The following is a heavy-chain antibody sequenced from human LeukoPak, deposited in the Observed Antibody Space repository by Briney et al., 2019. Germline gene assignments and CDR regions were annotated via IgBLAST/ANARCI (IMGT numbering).Heavy chain of an antibody. CDR1: GGSISGYY. CDR2: IYNSGST. V-gene: IGHV4-59*08. D-gene: IGHD3-10*01. J-gene: IGHJ4*02. Sequence: SETLSLTCTVSGGSISGYYWNWIRQPPGKGLEWIGYIYNSGSTNSNPSLKSRVTISVDPSKNQFSLELRSVTAADTAVYYCARRAQAGYYNSGSYYFDYWGQGTLVTVSS. CDR3: ARRAQAGYYNSGSYYFDY.